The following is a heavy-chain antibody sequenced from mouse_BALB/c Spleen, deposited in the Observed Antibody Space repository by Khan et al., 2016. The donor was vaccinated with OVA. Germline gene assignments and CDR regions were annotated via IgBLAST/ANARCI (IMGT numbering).Heavy chain of an antibody. V-gene: IGHV1S132*01. CDR3: AREEAVYYFDY. Sequence: QVQLQQSGAELVRPGASVNLSCKTSGYIFTNYWIHWVKQRSGQGLEWLARIYPGTDNTYYNEKLKDKAILNVDKSSSTSYMQRSSLKSEYSAVYVCAREEAVYYFDYWGQGTTLTVSS. J-gene: IGHJ2*01. D-gene: IGHD3-3*01. CDR1: GYIFTNYW. CDR2: IYPGTDNT.